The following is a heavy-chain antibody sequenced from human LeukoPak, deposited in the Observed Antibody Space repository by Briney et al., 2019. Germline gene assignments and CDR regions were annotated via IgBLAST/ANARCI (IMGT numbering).Heavy chain of an antibody. V-gene: IGHV3-15*01. D-gene: IGHD3-10*01. Sequence: SGGSLRLSCAASGFTFSNAWMSWVRQAPGKGQEWVGRIKSTTDGETTDYAAPVKGRFTISRDDSKNTLYLQMNSLKTEDTAVYYCTPFLRSGDYWGQGTLVTVSS. CDR3: TPFLRSGDY. J-gene: IGHJ4*02. CDR1: GFTFSNAW. CDR2: IKSTTDGETT.